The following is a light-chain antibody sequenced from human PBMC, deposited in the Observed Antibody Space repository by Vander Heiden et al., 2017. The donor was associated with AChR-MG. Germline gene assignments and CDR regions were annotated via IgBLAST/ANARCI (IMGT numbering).Light chain of an antibody. J-gene: IGLJ1*01. CDR2: GDH. V-gene: IGLV1-40*01. CDR3: QAFDISLNDYV. Sequence: QSVLTQPPSVSGAPGQRVTLSCSESGSNVGAHSNIHWYQQRPGPAPKLLIVGDHNRPSGVPDRFSGSRSGSSASLVITGLQAEDEAGYYCQAFDISLNDYVFGTGTKVTV. CDR1: GSNVGAHSN.